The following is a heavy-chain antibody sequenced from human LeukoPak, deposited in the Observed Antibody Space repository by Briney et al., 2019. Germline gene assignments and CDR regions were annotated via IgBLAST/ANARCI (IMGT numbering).Heavy chain of an antibody. CDR3: ARERGSYDVYY. Sequence: GASVKVSCKASGYTFTSYYMHWVRQAPGQGLEWMGIINPSGGSTSYAQKFQGRVTMTRDTSASTVYMELSSLRSEDTAVYYCARERGSYDVYYWGQGTLVTVSS. D-gene: IGHD5-12*01. J-gene: IGHJ4*02. CDR2: INPSGGST. V-gene: IGHV1-46*01. CDR1: GYTFTSYY.